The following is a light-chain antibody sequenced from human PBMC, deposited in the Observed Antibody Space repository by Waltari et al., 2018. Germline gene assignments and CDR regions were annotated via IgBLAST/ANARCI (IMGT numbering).Light chain of an antibody. CDR2: GAS. Sequence: EIVLTQSPGTLSLSPGETATLSCRANQRVSSNYFAWYQKKAGQSPGLLIYGASTRAPGVPDRFSGRVSVAEFTLTISRLDPEDFAVYYCQQYGTPQGYIFGQGTKVDI. CDR1: QRVSSNY. V-gene: IGKV3-20*01. J-gene: IGKJ2*01. CDR3: QQYGTPQGYI.